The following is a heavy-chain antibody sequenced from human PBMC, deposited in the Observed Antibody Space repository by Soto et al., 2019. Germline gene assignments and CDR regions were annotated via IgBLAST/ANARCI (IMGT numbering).Heavy chain of an antibody. CDR3: AAHPGGGGY. CDR1: GFTVSNNY. Sequence: EVQLVESGGGLIQPGGSLRLSCAVSGFTVSNNYMSWVRQAPGKGLEGVSVIYSGGYTAYGDSVKGRFTISRDNSKNTPYPKKKSRGADHPAVYYCAAHPGGGGYWGQGTLVTVSS. D-gene: IGHD3-10*01. J-gene: IGHJ4*02. V-gene: IGHV3-53*01. CDR2: IYSGGYT.